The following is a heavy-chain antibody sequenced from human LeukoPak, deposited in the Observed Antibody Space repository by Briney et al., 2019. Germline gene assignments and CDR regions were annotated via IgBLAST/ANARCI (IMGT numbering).Heavy chain of an antibody. CDR2: INAGNGNT. J-gene: IGHJ6*03. Sequence: ASVKVSCKASGYTFTSYAMHWVRQAPGQRLEWMGWINAGNGNTKYSQKFQGRVTITRDTSASTAYMELSSLRSEDTAVYYCARDMEGSGSYMDVWGKGTTVTVSS. CDR3: ARDMEGSGSYMDV. CDR1: GYTFTSYA. V-gene: IGHV1-3*01. D-gene: IGHD3-10*01.